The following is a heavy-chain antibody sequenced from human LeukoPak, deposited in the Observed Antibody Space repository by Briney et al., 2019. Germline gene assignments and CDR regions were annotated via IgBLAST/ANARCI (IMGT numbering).Heavy chain of an antibody. CDR2: IWYDGSNK. CDR3: ARDFQLGNYVTMIVGPIDY. V-gene: IGHV3-33*08. J-gene: IGHJ4*02. D-gene: IGHD3-22*01. Sequence: QPGGSLRLSCAASGFTFSSYGMHWVRQAPGKGLEWVAVIWYDGSNKYYADSVKGRFTISRDNSKNTLYLQMNSLRAEDTAVYYCARDFQLGNYVTMIVGPIDYWGQGTLVTVSS. CDR1: GFTFSSYG.